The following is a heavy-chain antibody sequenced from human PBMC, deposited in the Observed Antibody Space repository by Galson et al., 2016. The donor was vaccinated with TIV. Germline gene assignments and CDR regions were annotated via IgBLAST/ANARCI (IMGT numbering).Heavy chain of an antibody. CDR3: ARDRDVAISGVIYYTGMDV. D-gene: IGHD3-3*01. J-gene: IGHJ6*02. Sequence: LTCAVSGGYISSRNWWTWVRQPPGKGLEWIGEISDSGSTNYNPSLKSRVTMSVDKSKNQFSLKLSSVNDADTAIYYCARDRDVAISGVIYYTGMDVWGQGTTVTVSS. CDR1: GGYISSRNW. CDR2: ISDSGST. V-gene: IGHV4-4*02.